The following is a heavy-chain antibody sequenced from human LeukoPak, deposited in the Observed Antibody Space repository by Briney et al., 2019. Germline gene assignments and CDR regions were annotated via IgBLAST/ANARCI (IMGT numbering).Heavy chain of an antibody. Sequence: PGGSLRLSCAASGFTFSSYSMNWVRQAPGKGLEWVSSICSSSSYIYYADSVKGRFTISRDNAKNSLYLQMNSLRAEDTAVYYCARRMDGSGSYYKSRPQIYYYYGMDVWGQGTTVTVSS. J-gene: IGHJ6*02. V-gene: IGHV3-21*01. D-gene: IGHD3-10*01. CDR3: ARRMDGSGSYYKSRPQIYYYYGMDV. CDR2: ICSSSSYI. CDR1: GFTFSSYS.